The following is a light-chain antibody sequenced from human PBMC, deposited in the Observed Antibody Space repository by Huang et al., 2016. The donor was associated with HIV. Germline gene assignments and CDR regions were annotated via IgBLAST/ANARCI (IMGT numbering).Light chain of an antibody. CDR1: QSVGSK. V-gene: IGKV3-15*01. J-gene: IGKJ2*01. CDR3: QQYNNWPYT. Sequence: VMTQTPATLSVSPGARATLSCRASQSVGSKLAWFRQKPGQAPRLLIHGASTRATGIPARFSGSGSGTEFTLTISSLQSEDFAVYYCQQYNNWPYTFGQGTKLEIK. CDR2: GAS.